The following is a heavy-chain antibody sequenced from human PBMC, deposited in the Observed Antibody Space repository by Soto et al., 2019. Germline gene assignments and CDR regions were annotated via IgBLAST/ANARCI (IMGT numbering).Heavy chain of an antibody. J-gene: IGHJ4*02. V-gene: IGHV1-69*02. CDR2: INPILSMS. Sequence: QVQLVQSGAEVKRPGSSVKVSCKASGDTFTFYSITWVRQAPGLGLEWMGRINPILSMSNYAQRFQGRVTMTADKSTSTSYMELSSLRPEDTAIYYCASSYGSGYRALDYWGQGALVTVSS. D-gene: IGHD3-10*01. CDR3: ASSYGSGYRALDY. CDR1: GDTFTFYS.